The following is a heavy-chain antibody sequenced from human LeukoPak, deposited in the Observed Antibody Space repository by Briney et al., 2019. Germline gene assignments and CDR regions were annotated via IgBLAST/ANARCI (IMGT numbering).Heavy chain of an antibody. CDR1: GFTFSSYS. V-gene: IGHV3-21*01. D-gene: IGHD6-19*01. CDR3: ARWQAVVGFDY. CDR2: ISSSSSYI. Sequence: GGSLRLSCAASGFTFSSYSMNWVRQAPGKGLEWVSSISSSSSYIYYADSVKGRFTISRDNAKNSLYLQMSSLRAEDTAVYYCARWQAVVGFDYWGQGTLVTVSS. J-gene: IGHJ4*02.